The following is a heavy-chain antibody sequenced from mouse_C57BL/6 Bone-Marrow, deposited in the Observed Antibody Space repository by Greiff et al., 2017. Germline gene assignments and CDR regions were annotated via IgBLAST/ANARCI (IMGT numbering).Heavy chain of an antibody. J-gene: IGHJ2*01. D-gene: IGHD1-1*01. Sequence: QVQLKESGAELAKPGASVKLSCKASGYTFTSYWMHWVKQRPGQGLEWNGYINPSSGYTKYNQKFKDKAKLTADKSSSTAYMQLSSLTYEDSAVYYCARTPYYCGSSPFYFDDWGQGTTLTVSS. CDR1: GYTFTSYW. CDR3: ARTPYYCGSSPFYFDD. V-gene: IGHV1-7*01. CDR2: INPSSGYT.